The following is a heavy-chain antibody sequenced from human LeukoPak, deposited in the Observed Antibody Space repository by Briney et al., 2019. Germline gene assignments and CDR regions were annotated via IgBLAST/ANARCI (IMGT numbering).Heavy chain of an antibody. V-gene: IGHV3-23*01. CDR2: ISGSGGST. D-gene: IGHD6-13*01. CDR1: GFTFSSYS. CDR3: AKDRGHSSSWTLGMDV. Sequence: HPGGSLRLSCAASGFTFSSYSMNWVRQAPGKGLEWVSAISGSGGSTYYADSVKGRFIISRDNSKNTLYLQMNSLRAEDTAVYYCAKDRGHSSSWTLGMDVWGQGTTVTVSS. J-gene: IGHJ6*02.